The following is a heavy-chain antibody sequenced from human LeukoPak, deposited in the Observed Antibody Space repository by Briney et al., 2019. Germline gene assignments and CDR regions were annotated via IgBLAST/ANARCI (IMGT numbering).Heavy chain of an antibody. CDR1: GGSISSYY. J-gene: IGHJ3*01. Sequence: SETLSLTCTVSGGSISSYYWSWIRQPPGKGLEWIGEINHSGSTNYNPSLKSRVTISVDTSKNQFSLKLSSVTAADTAVYYCASLGVGSWGQGTMVTVSS. CDR2: INHSGST. V-gene: IGHV4-34*01. CDR3: ASLGVGS. D-gene: IGHD3-10*01.